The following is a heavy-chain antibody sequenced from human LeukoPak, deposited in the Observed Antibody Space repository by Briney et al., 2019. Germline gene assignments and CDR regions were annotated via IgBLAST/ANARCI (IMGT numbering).Heavy chain of an antibody. J-gene: IGHJ4*02. D-gene: IGHD7-27*01. CDR1: GYTFSDY. CDR3: ARGPHWDPHFDY. Sequence: GASVKVSCKASGYTFSDYLHWLRQAPGQGLEWMGWINPYSGGTNYAQKFQGRVTMTRDTSISTAYMELSRLRSDDTAVYYCARGPHWDPHFDYWGQGTLVTVSS. CDR2: INPYSGGT. V-gene: IGHV1-2*02.